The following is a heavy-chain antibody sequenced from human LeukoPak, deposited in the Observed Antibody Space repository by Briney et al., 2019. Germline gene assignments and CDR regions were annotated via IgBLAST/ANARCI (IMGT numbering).Heavy chain of an antibody. CDR2: IRSKAYGGTT. CDR1: GFTFGDYA. J-gene: IGHJ4*02. Sequence: GRSLRLSCTASGFTFGDYAMSWVRQAPGKGLEWVGFIRSKAYGGTTEYAASVKGRFTISRDDSKSIAYLQMNSLKTEDTAVYYCTRDVVGANIINYWGQGTLVTVSS. V-gene: IGHV3-49*04. CDR3: TRDVVGANIINY. D-gene: IGHD2-21*01.